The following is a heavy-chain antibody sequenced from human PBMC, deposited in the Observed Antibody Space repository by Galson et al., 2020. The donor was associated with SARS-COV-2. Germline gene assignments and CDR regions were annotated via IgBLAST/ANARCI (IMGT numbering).Heavy chain of an antibody. CDR3: ARLHYGEYAPEAFDI. J-gene: IGHJ3*02. CDR2: ISHSGGT. CDR1: GTSISSGSYS. V-gene: IGHV4-30-2*01. D-gene: IGHD4-17*01. Sequence: SETLSLSCAVSGTSISSGSYSWNWIRQPQGKGLEWSGYISHSGGTYYNPSLKSRVTISGDRSKNQFSLRLSSVTAADTAVYYCARLHYGEYAPEAFDIWGPGTRVTVAS.